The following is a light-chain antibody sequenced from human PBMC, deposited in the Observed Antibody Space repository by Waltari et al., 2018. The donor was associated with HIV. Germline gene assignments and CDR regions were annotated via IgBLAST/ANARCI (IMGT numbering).Light chain of an antibody. CDR1: SNNVGSKG. CDR3: SSWDSTLSAWV. J-gene: IGLJ3*02. CDR2: MTN. V-gene: IGLV10-54*01. Sequence: QSGLSQPPSVSQTLPQTAILTSAGDSNNVGSKGATWFQQHRGRPPKLLSYMTNGRPPGVSGRFAASRSGDTAYLSISSLESEDEAYYFCSSWDSTLSAWVFGGGTQLTVL.